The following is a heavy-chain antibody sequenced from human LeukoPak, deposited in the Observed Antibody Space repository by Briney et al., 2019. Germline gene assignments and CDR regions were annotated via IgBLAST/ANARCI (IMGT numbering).Heavy chain of an antibody. Sequence: GGSLRLSCAASGFTFSSYSMNWVRQAPGKGLDWVSSISSSSSYIYYADSVNGRFTISRENAKKLLYLQMNSLRAEDTAVYYCARDPAATYYYDSSGYYDYWGQGTLVTVSS. V-gene: IGHV3-21*01. CDR2: ISSSSSYI. D-gene: IGHD3-22*01. CDR1: GFTFSSYS. CDR3: ARDPAATYYYDSSGYYDY. J-gene: IGHJ4*02.